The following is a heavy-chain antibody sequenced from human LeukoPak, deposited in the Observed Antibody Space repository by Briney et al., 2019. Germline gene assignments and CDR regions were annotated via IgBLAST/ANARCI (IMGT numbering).Heavy chain of an antibody. CDR1: GFTFDDYA. CDR2: ISWNSGSI. V-gene: IGHV3-9*01. Sequence: PGRSLRLSCAASGFTFDDYAMHWVRQAPGKGLEWVSGISWNSGSIGYADSVKGRFTISRDNAKNSLYLQMNSLRAEDTALYYCAKDIVDGYTWGAFDIWGQGTMVTVSS. D-gene: IGHD5-24*01. CDR3: AKDIVDGYTWGAFDI. J-gene: IGHJ3*02.